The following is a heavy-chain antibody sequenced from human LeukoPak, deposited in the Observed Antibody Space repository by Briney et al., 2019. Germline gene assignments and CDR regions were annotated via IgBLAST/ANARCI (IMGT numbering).Heavy chain of an antibody. J-gene: IGHJ4*02. CDR1: GYSFGNYW. V-gene: IGHV5-51*01. D-gene: IGHD3-10*01. CDR2: IHPGDSDT. Sequence: GESLQISCQGSGYSFGNYWIGWVRQVPGKGLEWMGIIHPGDSDTRYSPSFPGQVTISAEKSITTAYLQWSSLKPSDTALYYCARRGEGPIGGIGYWGQGTLVTVSS. CDR3: ARRGEGPIGGIGY.